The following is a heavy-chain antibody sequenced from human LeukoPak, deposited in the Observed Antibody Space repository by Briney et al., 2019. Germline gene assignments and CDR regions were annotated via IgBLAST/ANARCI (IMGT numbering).Heavy chain of an antibody. Sequence: ASVKVSCKASGGTFSSYAISWVRQAPGQGLEWMGGIIPIFGTANYAQKFQGRVTITTDESTSTAYMELRSLRSDDTAVYYCAREVGYCSGGSCYLGPYYYYGMDVWGQGTTVTVSS. D-gene: IGHD2-15*01. CDR1: GGTFSSYA. CDR3: AREVGYCSGGSCYLGPYYYYGMDV. V-gene: IGHV1-69*05. J-gene: IGHJ6*02. CDR2: IIPIFGTA.